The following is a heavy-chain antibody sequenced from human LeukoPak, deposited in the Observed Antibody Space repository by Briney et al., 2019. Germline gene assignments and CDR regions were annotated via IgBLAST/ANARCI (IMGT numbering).Heavy chain of an antibody. V-gene: IGHV3-21*01. CDR2: ISRSSNYI. J-gene: IGHJ4*02. CDR3: ARGENNYGYYYFDY. CDR1: GFTFSSYS. D-gene: IGHD5-24*01. Sequence: GGSLRLSXAASGFTFSSYSMNWVRQAPGKGLEWVSSISRSSNYIYYADSVKGRFTISRDNAKNSLYLQINSLRAEDTSVYYCARGENNYGYYYFDYWGRGTLVTVSS.